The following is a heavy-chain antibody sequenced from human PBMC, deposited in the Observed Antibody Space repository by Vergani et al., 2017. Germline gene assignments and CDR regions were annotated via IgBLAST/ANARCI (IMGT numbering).Heavy chain of an antibody. CDR2: SSNNAYGGTT. CDR3: SRGRGYSFGYSDY. V-gene: IGHV3-49*04. Sequence: EVQLVESGGGLVPPGRSLRLSCAASGFSFGDYAMTWVRQAPGKGLEWVAFSSNNAYGGTTEYAASVKGRFTISRDDSKRLAYLQLSGLKTEDTAVYCCSRGRGYSFGYSDYWGQGTLVTVSS. D-gene: IGHD5-18*01. J-gene: IGHJ4*02. CDR1: GFSFGDYA.